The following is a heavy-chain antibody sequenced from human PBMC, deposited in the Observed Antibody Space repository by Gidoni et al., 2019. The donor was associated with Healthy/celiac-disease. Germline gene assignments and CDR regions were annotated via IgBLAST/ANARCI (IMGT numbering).Heavy chain of an antibody. Sequence: EVQLVESGGGLVKPGGSLRLSCAASGFTFSNAWISWVRQAPGKGLEWVGRIKSKTEGGTTDYAAPVKGRFTISRDDSKNTLYLQMNSLKTEDTAVYYCTTLSITIFGVVIADFDYWGQGTLVTVSS. D-gene: IGHD3-3*01. J-gene: IGHJ4*02. V-gene: IGHV3-15*01. CDR1: GFTFSNAW. CDR3: TTLSITIFGVVIADFDY. CDR2: IKSKTEGGTT.